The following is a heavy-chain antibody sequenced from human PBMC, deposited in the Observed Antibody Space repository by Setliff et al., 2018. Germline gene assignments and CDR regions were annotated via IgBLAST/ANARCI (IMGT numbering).Heavy chain of an antibody. CDR2: VFYGGAT. CDR1: GGSLSGAS. J-gene: IGHJ4*02. V-gene: IGHV4-61*08. CDR3: AKGGTYRYFDY. Sequence: SETLSLTCTVSGGSLSGASIVTWIRQPPGKGLEFIGYVFYGGATKYDPSLKSRVTMSVDTSKNQFSLKLRSVTAADTAMYYCAKGGTYRYFDYWGQGTQVTVSS.